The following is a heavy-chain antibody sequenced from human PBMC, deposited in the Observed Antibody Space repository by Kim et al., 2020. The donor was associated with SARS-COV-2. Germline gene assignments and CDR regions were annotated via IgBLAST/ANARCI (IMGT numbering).Heavy chain of an antibody. Sequence: NYNPSLKSRVTISVDTSKNQFSLKLSSVTAADTAVYYCARSLSSGWYFFLWGQGTLVTVSS. CDR3: ARSLSSGWYFFL. D-gene: IGHD6-19*01. V-gene: IGHV4-34*01. J-gene: IGHJ4*02.